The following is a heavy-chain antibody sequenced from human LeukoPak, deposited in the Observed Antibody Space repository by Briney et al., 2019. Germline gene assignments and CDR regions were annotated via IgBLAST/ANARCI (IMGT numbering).Heavy chain of an antibody. J-gene: IGHJ5*02. Sequence: ASVKVSCKASGYIFTSYYILWVRQAPGQGLECRGMINPSGGSTNYAQKFQGRITITRDTSTSTVYMELSSLRAEDTAVYYCARDVNDVLILAANWFDAWGKGTLVTVST. CDR3: ARDVNDVLILAANWFDA. V-gene: IGHV1-46*01. CDR2: INPSGGST. CDR1: GYIFTSYY. D-gene: IGHD2-8*01.